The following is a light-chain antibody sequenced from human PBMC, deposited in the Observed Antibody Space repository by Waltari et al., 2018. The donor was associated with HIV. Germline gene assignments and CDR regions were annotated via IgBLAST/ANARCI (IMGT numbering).Light chain of an antibody. Sequence: QSALTQSPSASGSPGHSVNISCTGANGDISDYNYVSWYQQHSNRPPKLIIFEVSKPPAGVPDRFSGSKSGNTASRFVSGLQPEDEATYFCSSFAATHKLFGGGTKLTVL. V-gene: IGLV2-8*01. CDR2: EVS. CDR3: SSFAATHKL. CDR1: NGDISDYNY. J-gene: IGLJ2*01.